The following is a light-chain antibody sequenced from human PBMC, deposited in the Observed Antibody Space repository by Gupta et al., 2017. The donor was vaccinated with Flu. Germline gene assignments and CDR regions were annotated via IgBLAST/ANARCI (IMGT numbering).Light chain of an antibody. J-gene: IGLJ1*01. CDR1: SSDVAVYDS. V-gene: IGLV2-11*01. CDR2: DVN. Sequence: QSALTQPRSVSASPGQSVTFSCTGSSSDVAVYDSVSWYQQHPDKAPRLMIYDVNKRPSGVPDRFSGSKSGNSASLTISGLQAEDEADYYCYSYPVRNTFTCVFGSGTKVTVL. CDR3: YSYPVRNTFTCV.